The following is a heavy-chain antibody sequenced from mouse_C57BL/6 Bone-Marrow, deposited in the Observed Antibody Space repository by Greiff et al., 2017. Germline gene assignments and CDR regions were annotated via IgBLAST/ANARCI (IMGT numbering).Heavy chain of an antibody. D-gene: IGHD1-1*01. J-gene: IGHJ1*03. CDR3: ARSIYYYGRGYWYFDV. Sequence: EVQLVESEGGLVQPGSSMKLSCTASGFTFSDYYMAWVRQVPEKGLEWVANINYDGSSTYYLDSLKSRFIISRDNAKNILYLQMSSLKSEDTATYYCARSIYYYGRGYWYFDVWGTGTTVTVSS. CDR2: INYDGSST. CDR1: GFTFSDYY. V-gene: IGHV5-16*01.